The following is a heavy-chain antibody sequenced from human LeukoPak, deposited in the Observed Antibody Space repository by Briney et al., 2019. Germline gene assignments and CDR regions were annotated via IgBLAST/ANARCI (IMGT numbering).Heavy chain of an antibody. D-gene: IGHD1-20*01. J-gene: IGHJ4*02. CDR2: INPSGGST. V-gene: IGHV1-46*01. Sequence: ASVKVSCKASGYTFTSYYMHWVRQAPGQGLEWMGIINPSGGSTSYAQKFQGRVTMTRDMSTSTVYMELSSLRSEDTAVYYCARAYIWNDRIDYWGQGTLVTVSS. CDR3: ARAYIWNDRIDY. CDR1: GYTFTSYY.